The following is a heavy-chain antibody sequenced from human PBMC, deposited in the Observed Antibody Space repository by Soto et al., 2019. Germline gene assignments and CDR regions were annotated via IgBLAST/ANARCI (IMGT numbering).Heavy chain of an antibody. CDR3: TTDRRIAARPYYYYYYVMDV. V-gene: IGHV3-15*01. J-gene: IGHJ6*02. Sequence: GGSLRLSCAASGFTFSNAWMSWVRQAPGKGLEWVGRIKSKTDGGTTDYAAPVKGRFTISRDDSKNTLYLQMNSLKTEDTAVYHCTTDRRIAARPYYYYYYVMDVWGQGTTVIVS. CDR2: IKSKTDGGTT. D-gene: IGHD6-6*01. CDR1: GFTFSNAW.